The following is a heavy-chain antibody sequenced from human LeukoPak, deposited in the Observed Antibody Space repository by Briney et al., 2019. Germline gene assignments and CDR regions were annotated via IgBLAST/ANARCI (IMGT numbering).Heavy chain of an antibody. Sequence: GGSLRLFCAASGFTFDDYAMHWVRQAPGKGLEWVSGISWNSGSIGYADSVKGRFTISGDNAKNSLYLQMNSLRAEDTALYYCAKDHIAAAGTFYYYYYGMDVWGQGTTVTVSS. CDR1: GFTFDDYA. CDR3: AKDHIAAAGTFYYYYYGMDV. V-gene: IGHV3-9*01. D-gene: IGHD6-13*01. J-gene: IGHJ6*02. CDR2: ISWNSGSI.